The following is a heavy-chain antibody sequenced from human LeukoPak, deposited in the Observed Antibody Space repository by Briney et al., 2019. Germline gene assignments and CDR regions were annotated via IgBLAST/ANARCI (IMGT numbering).Heavy chain of an antibody. CDR3: ARVVPAAKNYYYYGMDV. CDR2: IYSGGST. D-gene: IGHD2-2*01. CDR1: GFTVSSNY. V-gene: IGHV3-53*01. Sequence: PGGSLRLSCAASGFTVSSNYMSWVRQAPGKGLEWVSVIYSGGSTYYADSVKGRFSISRDNSKNTLYLQMNSLRAEDTAVYYCARVVPAAKNYYYYGMDVWGQGTTVTVSS. J-gene: IGHJ6*02.